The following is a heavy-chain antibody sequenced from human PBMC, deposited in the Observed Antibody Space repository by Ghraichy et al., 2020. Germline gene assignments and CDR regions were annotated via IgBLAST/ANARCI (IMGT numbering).Heavy chain of an antibody. CDR1: GFSFTNAW. D-gene: IGHD2-8*01. CDR2: IKSKTDGGTI. J-gene: IGHJ4*01. Sequence: GGSLRLSCAASGFSFTNAWMTWVRQAPGRGLEWIGRIKSKTDGGTIDYAAPVKARFTISRDDSKNTLYLQTTSLKIEGTAVYFCTTDQLKVYANFDYWGHGTLVTVSS. V-gene: IGHV3-15*01. CDR3: TTDQLKVYANFDY.